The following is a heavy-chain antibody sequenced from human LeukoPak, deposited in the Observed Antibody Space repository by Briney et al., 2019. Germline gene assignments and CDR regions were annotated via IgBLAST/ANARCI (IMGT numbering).Heavy chain of an antibody. CDR2: VGGGGTST. CDR1: GFTFGTYA. Sequence: GGSLRPSCAASGFTFGTYAMSWVRQAPGKGLEWVSNVGGGGTSTYYADSVKGRFTISRDNSKNTLYLQMNSLRAEDTAIYFCAKHRSSGNWYSFDIWAKGQWSPSLQ. J-gene: IGHJ3*02. CDR3: AKHRSSGNWYSFDI. D-gene: IGHD6-25*01. V-gene: IGHV3-23*01.